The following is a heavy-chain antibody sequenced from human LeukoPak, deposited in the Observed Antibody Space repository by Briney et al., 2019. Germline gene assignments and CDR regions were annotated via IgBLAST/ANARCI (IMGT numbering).Heavy chain of an antibody. CDR3: ARELWPFYFDY. Sequence: ASVKVSCKASGYTFTVYAMHWVRQAPGQRLEWMGWINAGNGNTKYSQKFQGRVTITRDTSASTAYMELSSLKTEDTAVYYCARELWPFYFDYWGQGTLVTVSS. CDR2: INAGNGNT. J-gene: IGHJ4*02. CDR1: GYTFTVYA. V-gene: IGHV1-3*01. D-gene: IGHD3-10*01.